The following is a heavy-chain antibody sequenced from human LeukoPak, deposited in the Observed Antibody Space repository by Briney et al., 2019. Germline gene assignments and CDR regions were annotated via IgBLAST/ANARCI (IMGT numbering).Heavy chain of an antibody. CDR3: AKASVSTVTTGDFDY. J-gene: IGHJ4*02. D-gene: IGHD4-17*01. V-gene: IGHV3-23*01. CDR1: GFTFSTYA. CDR2: ISGSGGRT. Sequence: GGSLRLSCAASGFTFSTYAMSWVRQAPGNGLKCVSAISGSGGRTYYTDSVRGRFTISRDNSKNTLYLPMISLRAEDTAVYHCAKASVSTVTTGDFDYWGQGTLVTVSS.